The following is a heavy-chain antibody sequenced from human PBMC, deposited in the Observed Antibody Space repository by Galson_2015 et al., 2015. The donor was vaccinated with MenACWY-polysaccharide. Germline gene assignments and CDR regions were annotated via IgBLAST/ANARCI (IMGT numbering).Heavy chain of an antibody. Sequence: LRLSCAASGFTFSSYSMNWVRQAPGKGLEWVSSISSSSSYIYYADSVKGRFTISRDNAKNSLYLQMNSLRAEDTAVYYCATPSGYYDSSGFDYWGQGTLVTVSS. CDR3: ATPSGYYDSSGFDY. J-gene: IGHJ4*02. CDR2: ISSSSSYI. D-gene: IGHD3-22*01. CDR1: GFTFSSYS. V-gene: IGHV3-21*01.